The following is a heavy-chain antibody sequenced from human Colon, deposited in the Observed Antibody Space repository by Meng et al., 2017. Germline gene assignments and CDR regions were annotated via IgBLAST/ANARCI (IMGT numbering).Heavy chain of an antibody. CDR3: ARDSGVVNPIVDY. V-gene: IGHV3-33*01. CDR1: GYRFSGYG. CDR2: IWYDGSRR. J-gene: IGHJ4*01. Sequence: GESLKISCEATGYRFSGYGMHWVRRAPGKGLEWVAVIWYDGSRRYYGDSVKGRFTISREDSRDTLYLQMNSLRAEDTAVYYCARDSGVVNPIVDYWGQGTLVTVSS. D-gene: IGHD2-21*01.